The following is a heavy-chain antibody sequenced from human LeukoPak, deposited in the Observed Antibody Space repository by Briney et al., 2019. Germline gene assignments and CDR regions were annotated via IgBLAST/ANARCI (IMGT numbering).Heavy chain of an antibody. CDR3: AKGGLNYYDSSGPII. CDR2: ISGSGGST. V-gene: IGHV3-23*01. J-gene: IGHJ4*02. CDR1: GFTFRSYG. Sequence: PGGSLRLPCAASGFTFRSYGMSWVRQAPGKGLEWVSTISGSGGSTYYADSVKGRFTISRDNSKNTLYLQMNSLRAEDTAVYYCAKGGLNYYDSSGPIIWGQGTLVTVSS. D-gene: IGHD3-22*01.